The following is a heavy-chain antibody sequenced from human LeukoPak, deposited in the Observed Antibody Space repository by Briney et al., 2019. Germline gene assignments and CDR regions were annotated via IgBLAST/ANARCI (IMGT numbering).Heavy chain of an antibody. CDR3: ARSSSGLDYGDYYFDY. Sequence: SETLSLTCTVSGGSISSYYWSWIRQPPGKGLEWIGYVFYSGTTNYNPSLKSRVTISVDTSKNQFSLNLRTVTAADTAVYYCARSSSGLDYGDYYFDYWGRGTLVTVFS. V-gene: IGHV4-59*13. CDR1: GGSISSYY. J-gene: IGHJ4*02. D-gene: IGHD4-17*01. CDR2: VFYSGTT.